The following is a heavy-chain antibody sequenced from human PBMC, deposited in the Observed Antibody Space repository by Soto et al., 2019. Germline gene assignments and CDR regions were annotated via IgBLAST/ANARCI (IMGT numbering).Heavy chain of an antibody. Sequence: GGSLRLSCAASGFTFSDHYMDWVRQAPGKGLEWVGRTRNKANSYTTEYAASVKGRFTISRDDSKNSLYLQMNSLKTEDTAVYYCARGYSYGTFDYWGQGTLVTVSS. D-gene: IGHD5-18*01. CDR2: TRNKANSYTT. V-gene: IGHV3-72*01. CDR1: GFTFSDHY. J-gene: IGHJ4*02. CDR3: ARGYSYGTFDY.